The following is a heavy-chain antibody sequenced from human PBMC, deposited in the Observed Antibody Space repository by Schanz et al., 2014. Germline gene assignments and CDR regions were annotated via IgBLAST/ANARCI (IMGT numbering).Heavy chain of an antibody. D-gene: IGHD3-9*01. CDR1: GYTFTAYG. CDR3: AKHVRSLTGDDS. CDR2: MNPNSGNP. Sequence: VQSVHSGTEVQKLGASVKVSCQTSGYTFTAYGINWVRQAPGQGLEWLGWMNPNSGNPGLAQKFRGRVTMTRNTSMSTAYIELHILTSEDTAVEYCAKHVRSLTGDDSWGQGTLVTVSS. J-gene: IGHJ4*02. V-gene: IGHV1-8*02.